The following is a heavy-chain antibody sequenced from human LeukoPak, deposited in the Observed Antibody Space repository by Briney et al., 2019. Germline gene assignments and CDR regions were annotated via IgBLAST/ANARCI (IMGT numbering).Heavy chain of an antibody. D-gene: IGHD2-2*01. CDR2: MNPNSGNT. V-gene: IGHV1-8*01. J-gene: IGHJ4*02. CDR3: ARGKYCSSTSCKDY. Sequence: GASVKVSCKGSGYTFTSYDINWVGQATGQGLEGMGWMNPNSGNTGYAQKFPGRVTMTRNPSISTAYMELSSLRSEDTAVYYCARGKYCSSTSCKDYWGQGTLVTVSS. CDR1: GYTFTSYD.